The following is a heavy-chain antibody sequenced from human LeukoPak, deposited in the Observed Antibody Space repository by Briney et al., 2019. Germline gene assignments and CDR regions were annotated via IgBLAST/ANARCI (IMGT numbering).Heavy chain of an antibody. V-gene: IGHV3-30*03. J-gene: IGHJ4*02. CDR1: GFTFSSYG. D-gene: IGHD6-13*01. Sequence: GGSLRLSCAASGFTFSSYGMHWVRQAPGKGLEWVAVISYDGSNKYYADSVKGRFTIPRDNSKNTLYLQMNSLRAEDTAVYYCALRGSSWGNWGQGTLVTVSS. CDR2: ISYDGSNK. CDR3: ALRGSSWGN.